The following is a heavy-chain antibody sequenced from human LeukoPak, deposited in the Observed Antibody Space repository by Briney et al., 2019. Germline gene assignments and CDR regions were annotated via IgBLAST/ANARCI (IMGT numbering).Heavy chain of an antibody. CDR1: GFSFSSYW. Sequence: PGGSLRLSCEGSGFSFSSYWMTWVRQLPGKGPEWVANIRQDESERYYADSVKGRFTISRDNAKNSLYLQMNSLRAEDTAVYYCARHFLQGIAASDYWGQGTLVTVSS. D-gene: IGHD6-13*01. CDR3: ARHFLQGIAASDY. V-gene: IGHV3-7*01. CDR2: IRQDESER. J-gene: IGHJ4*02.